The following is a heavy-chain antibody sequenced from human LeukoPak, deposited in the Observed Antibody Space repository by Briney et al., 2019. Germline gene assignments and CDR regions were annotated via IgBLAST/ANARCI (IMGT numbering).Heavy chain of an antibody. CDR1: GYTLTELS. Sequence: ASVKVSCKVSGYTLTELSMHWVRQAPGKGLEWMGGFDPEDGETIYAQKFQGRVTLTEDTSTDTAYMELSSLRSEDTAVYYCARHAHSSGWSHPNYSSYYGMDVWGQGTTVTVSS. CDR2: FDPEDGET. CDR3: ARHAHSSGWSHPNYSSYYGMDV. V-gene: IGHV1-24*01. D-gene: IGHD6-19*01. J-gene: IGHJ6*02.